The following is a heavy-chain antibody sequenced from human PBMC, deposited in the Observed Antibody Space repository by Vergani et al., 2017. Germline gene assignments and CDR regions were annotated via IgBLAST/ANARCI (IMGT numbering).Heavy chain of an antibody. D-gene: IGHD2-2*01. CDR1: GGTFSSYA. J-gene: IGHJ4*02. Sequence: QVQLVQSGAEVKKPGSSVKVSCKASGGTFSSYAISWVRQAPGQGLEWMGWINPNSGGTNYAQKFQGRVTMTRDTSISTAYMELSRLRSDDTAVYYCARGCCSSTSCYFPDWGQGTLVTVSS. CDR2: INPNSGGT. CDR3: ARGCCSSTSCYFPD. V-gene: IGHV1-2*02.